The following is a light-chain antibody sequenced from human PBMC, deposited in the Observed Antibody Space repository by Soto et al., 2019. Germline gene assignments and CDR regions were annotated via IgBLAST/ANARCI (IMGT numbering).Light chain of an antibody. CDR2: DAS. J-gene: IGKJ5*01. CDR1: QSVSIY. Sequence: EIVLTQSPATLSLSPGERATLSCMASQSVSIYLAWYQQRPGQAPRLLIYDASNRATGIPARFSGSGSGTDFTPTISSLEPEDFAVYYCQQRSNWPPITFGQGTRLEIK. CDR3: QQRSNWPPIT. V-gene: IGKV3-11*01.